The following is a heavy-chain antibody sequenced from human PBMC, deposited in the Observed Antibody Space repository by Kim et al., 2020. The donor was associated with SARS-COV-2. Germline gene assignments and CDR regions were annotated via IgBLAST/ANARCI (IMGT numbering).Heavy chain of an antibody. V-gene: IGHV1-2*06. J-gene: IGHJ6*02. Sequence: ASVKVSCKASGYTFTGYYMHWVRQAPGQGLEWMGRINPNSGGTNYAQKFQGRVTMTRDTSISTAYMELSRLRSDDTAVYYCYVITMIVVGIERDYYYGMDVWGQGTTVTVSS. D-gene: IGHD3-22*01. CDR2: INPNSGGT. CDR1: GYTFTGYY. CDR3: YVITMIVVGIERDYYYGMDV.